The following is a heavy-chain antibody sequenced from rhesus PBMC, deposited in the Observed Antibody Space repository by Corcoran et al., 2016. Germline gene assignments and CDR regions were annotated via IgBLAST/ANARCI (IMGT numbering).Heavy chain of an antibody. J-gene: IGHJ4*01. V-gene: IGHV4-169*02. D-gene: IGHD6-37*01. CDR3: AREGGRMGYYFDY. CDR1: GGSISRSN. Sequence: QLQLQESGPGLVKPSETLSVTCAVSGGSISRSNWSWLRPAPGKGLEWIGYIYGSGSSTNYNPSLKSRVTLSVDTSKNQLSLKLSSVTAADTAVYYCAREGGRMGYYFDYWGQGVLVTVSS. CDR2: IYGSGSST.